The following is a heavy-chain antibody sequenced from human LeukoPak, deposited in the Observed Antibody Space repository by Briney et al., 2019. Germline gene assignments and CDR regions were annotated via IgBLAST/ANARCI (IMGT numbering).Heavy chain of an antibody. D-gene: IGHD3-16*01. Sequence: GGSLRLSCAASGFTFSSFAMSWVRQAPGKGLEWVSAISGSGVTTYYADSVKGRFTISRDNSKNTLYLQMNSLRAEDTAVYYCGRGGGPTRYPIFNIGGQGKRATVSS. CDR2: ISGSGVTT. CDR1: GFTFSSFA. J-gene: IGHJ3*02. CDR3: GRGGGPTRYPIFNI. V-gene: IGHV3-23*01.